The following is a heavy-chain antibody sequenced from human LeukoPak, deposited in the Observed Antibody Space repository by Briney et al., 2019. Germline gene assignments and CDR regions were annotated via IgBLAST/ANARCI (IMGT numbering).Heavy chain of an antibody. CDR2: ISETGDNT. J-gene: IGHJ4*02. CDR3: VKVPFRGSFLDY. V-gene: IGHV3-23*01. CDR1: GFTFGDYA. Sequence: GGSLRLSCTASGFTFGDYAVSWFRQAPGKGLEWVSAISETGDNTYYADSVKGRFTISRDNSKNTLYLQMNSLRAEDTAVYYCVKVPFRGSFLDYWGQGTLVTVSS. D-gene: IGHD1-26*01.